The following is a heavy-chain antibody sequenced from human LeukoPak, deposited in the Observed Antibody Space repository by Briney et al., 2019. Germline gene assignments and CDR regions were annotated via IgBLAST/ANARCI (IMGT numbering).Heavy chain of an antibody. J-gene: IGHJ4*02. CDR1: GFTFSSYA. D-gene: IGHD6-13*01. CDR3: AKFGTPYSSSWYVY. Sequence: GGSLRLSCAASGFTFSSYAMSWVRQAPGKGLEWVSAISGSGGSTYYADSVKGRFTISRDNSKNTLYLQMNSLRAEDTAVYYCAKFGTPYSSSWYVYWGQGTLVTVSS. V-gene: IGHV3-23*01. CDR2: ISGSGGST.